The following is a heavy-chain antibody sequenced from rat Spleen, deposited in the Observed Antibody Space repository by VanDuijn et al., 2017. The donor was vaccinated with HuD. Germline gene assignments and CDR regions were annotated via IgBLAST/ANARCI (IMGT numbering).Heavy chain of an antibody. CDR1: GFTFSSHW. Sequence: EVKLVESGGGLVQPGRSLKLSCVASGFTFSSHWMYWIRQAPGKGLEWVSSINTDGDTTHFPDSMKGRFTIFRDNAQNTLYLQMSKLGSEDTAIYYCVREELGVRDWGQGIMVTVSS. J-gene: IGHJ2*01. V-gene: IGHV5-58*01. CDR3: VREELGVRD. D-gene: IGHD4-3*01. CDR2: INTDGDTT.